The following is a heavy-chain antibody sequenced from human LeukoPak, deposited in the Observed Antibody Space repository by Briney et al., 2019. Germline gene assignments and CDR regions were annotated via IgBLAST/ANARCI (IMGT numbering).Heavy chain of an antibody. Sequence: GGSLRLSCAASGFTFSSYAMSWVRQAPGKGLEWVSAISGSGGSTYYADSVKGRFTISRDNSKNTLYLQMNSLRAEDTAVYYCARSGLRTLPLYGMDVWGQGTTVTVSS. CDR2: ISGSGGST. V-gene: IGHV3-23*01. CDR3: ARSGLRTLPLYGMDV. D-gene: IGHD1-26*01. CDR1: GFTFSSYA. J-gene: IGHJ6*02.